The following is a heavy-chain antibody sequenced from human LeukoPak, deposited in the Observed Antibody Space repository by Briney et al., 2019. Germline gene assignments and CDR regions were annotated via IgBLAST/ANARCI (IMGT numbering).Heavy chain of an antibody. CDR2: ISSNGGNT. D-gene: IGHD5-12*01. CDR3: ASPYSGYDYNFDH. Sequence: GGSLRLSCSASGFTFSSYAMHWVRQAPGKGLEYVSSISSNGGNTYYEDSVKGRFTISRDNSKNTLFLQMSSLRTEDTAVYYCASPYSGYDYNFDHWGQGTLVTVSS. V-gene: IGHV3-64D*06. CDR1: GFTFSSYA. J-gene: IGHJ4*02.